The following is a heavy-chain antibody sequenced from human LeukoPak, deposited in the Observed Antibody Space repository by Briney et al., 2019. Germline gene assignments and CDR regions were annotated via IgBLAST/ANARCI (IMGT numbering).Heavy chain of an antibody. CDR1: EFTFSTFW. CDR2: INQDGSTI. CDR3: AREIPGAASAFDY. V-gene: IGHV3-7*03. D-gene: IGHD6-25*01. J-gene: IGHJ4*02. Sequence: GGSLRLSCVASEFTFSTFWMSWVRQAPGKGPEWVANINQDGSTIYSVDSVKGRFTISRDNAKNTLYLQMDSLRVEDTAGYYCAREIPGAASAFDYWGQGTLVTVSS.